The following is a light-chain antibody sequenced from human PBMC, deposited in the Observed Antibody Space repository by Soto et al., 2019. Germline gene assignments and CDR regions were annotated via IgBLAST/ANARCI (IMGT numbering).Light chain of an antibody. CDR1: QSVSSY. J-gene: IGKJ4*01. Sequence: EIVLTQSPGTLSLSPGEGATLSCRASQSVSSYLAWYQQKPGQAPRLLIYDASNRATGIPARFSGSGSGTDFTLTISSLEPEDFAVYYCQQRSTWPALTFGGGTKVDIK. CDR2: DAS. V-gene: IGKV3-11*01. CDR3: QQRSTWPALT.